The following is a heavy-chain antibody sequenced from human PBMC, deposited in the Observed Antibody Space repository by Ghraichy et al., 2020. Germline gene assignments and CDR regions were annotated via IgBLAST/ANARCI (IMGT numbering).Heavy chain of an antibody. CDR1: GFTFSSYW. D-gene: IGHD4-23*01. Sequence: GESLNISCAASGFTFSSYWMHWVRQAPGKGLVWVSRINSDGSSTSYADSVKGRFTISRDNAKNTLYLQMNSLRAEDTAVYYCARALSMVINAFDIWGQGTMVTVSS. CDR3: ARALSMVINAFDI. V-gene: IGHV3-74*01. J-gene: IGHJ3*02. CDR2: INSDGSST.